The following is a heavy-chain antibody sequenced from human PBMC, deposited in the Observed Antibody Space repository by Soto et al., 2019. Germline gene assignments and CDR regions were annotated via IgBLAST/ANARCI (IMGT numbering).Heavy chain of an antibody. J-gene: IGHJ4*02. CDR3: ARKGASGWEPYYFDY. V-gene: IGHV3-21*01. CDR1: GFTFSSYS. CDR2: ISGSSTYI. D-gene: IGHD6-19*01. Sequence: RGSLRLSCTASGFTFSSYSVNWVRQAPGKGLEWVSSISGSSTYIYYADSVKGRFTISRDNAKNSVYLQMSSLSAEDTAVYYCARKGASGWEPYYFDYWGQGTLVTVSS.